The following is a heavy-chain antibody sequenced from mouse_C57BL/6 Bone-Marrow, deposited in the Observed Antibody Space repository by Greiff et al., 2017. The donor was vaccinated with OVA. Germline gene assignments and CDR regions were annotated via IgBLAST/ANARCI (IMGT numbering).Heavy chain of an antibody. CDR2: IDPENGDT. CDR1: GFNIKDYY. CDR3: AKGYYSRVDYSPMDY. Sequence: VQLKQSGAELVRPGASVKLSCTASGFNIKDYYMHWVKQRPEQGLEWIGWIDPENGDTEYASKFQGKATITADTSSNTAYLQLSSLTSEDTAVYYCAKGYYSRVDYSPMDYWGQGTSVTVSS. J-gene: IGHJ4*01. V-gene: IGHV14-4*01. D-gene: IGHD1-1*01.